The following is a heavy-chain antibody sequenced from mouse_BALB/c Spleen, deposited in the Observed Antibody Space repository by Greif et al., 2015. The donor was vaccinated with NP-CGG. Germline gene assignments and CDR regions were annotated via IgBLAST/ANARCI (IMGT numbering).Heavy chain of an antibody. J-gene: IGHJ3*01. CDR1: GYTFTSYW. Sequence: VMLVESGAELARPGASVKLSCKASGYTFTSYWMQWVKQRPGQGLEWIGAIYPGDGDTRYTQKFKGKATLTADKSSSTAYMQLSSLASEDSAVYYCARETGKGFAYWGQGTLVTVSA. D-gene: IGHD4-1*01. CDR2: IYPGDGDT. CDR3: ARETGKGFAY. V-gene: IGHV1-87*01.